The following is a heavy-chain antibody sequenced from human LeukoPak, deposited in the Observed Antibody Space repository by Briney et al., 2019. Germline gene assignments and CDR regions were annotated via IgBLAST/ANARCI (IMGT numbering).Heavy chain of an antibody. D-gene: IGHD1-1*01. Sequence: SLKVSCKASGGTLSDYAISWVRQAPGQGLEWMGRIIPALGVPNYAQQFQGRVTITADESTNTAYMEMRGLRSEDTAVYYCARDRPTWKFEVDYFDYWGQGTLVIVSS. J-gene: IGHJ4*02. CDR2: IIPALGVP. CDR3: ARDRPTWKFEVDYFDY. CDR1: GGTLSDYA. V-gene: IGHV1-69*10.